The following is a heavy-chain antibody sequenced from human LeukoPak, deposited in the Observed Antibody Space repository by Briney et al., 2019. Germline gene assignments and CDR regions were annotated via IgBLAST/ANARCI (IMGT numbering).Heavy chain of an antibody. CDR1: GFTFSSYS. CDR2: ISSSSSYI. V-gene: IGHV3-21*04. J-gene: IGHJ4*02. D-gene: IGHD6-19*01. CDR3: AKGDSSGSSY. Sequence: GGSLRLSCAASGFTFSSYSMNWVRQAPGKGLEWVSSISSSSSYIYYADSAKGRFTISRDNPKNTLYLQMNSLRAEDTAVYYCAKGDSSGSSYWGQGTLVTVSS.